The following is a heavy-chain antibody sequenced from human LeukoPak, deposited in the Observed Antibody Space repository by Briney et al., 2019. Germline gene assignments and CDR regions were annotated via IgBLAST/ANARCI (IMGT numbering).Heavy chain of an antibody. Sequence: PGGSLRLSCAASGFTFSSYWMNWVRQAPGKGLEWVANINQDGSGKYYVDSVKGRFTISRDNAKNSLYLQMNSLRAEDTALYYCARDPDQIVGANFDYSGQGTLVTVSS. CDR2: INQDGSGK. J-gene: IGHJ4*02. D-gene: IGHD1-26*01. V-gene: IGHV3-7*01. CDR3: ARDPDQIVGANFDY. CDR1: GFTFSSYW.